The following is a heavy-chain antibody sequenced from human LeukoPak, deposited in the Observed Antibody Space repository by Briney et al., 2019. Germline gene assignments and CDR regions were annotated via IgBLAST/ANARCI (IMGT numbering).Heavy chain of an antibody. Sequence: QPGRSLRLSCAASGFTFDDYAMHWVRQAPGKGLEWVSGISWNSGSIGYADSVKGRFTISRDNAKNSLYLQMNSLRAEDTALYYCVSEVSGSFPTWGQGTQLTVSS. V-gene: IGHV3-9*01. CDR2: ISWNSGSI. CDR3: VSEVSGSFPT. J-gene: IGHJ4*02. CDR1: GFTFDDYA. D-gene: IGHD1-26*01.